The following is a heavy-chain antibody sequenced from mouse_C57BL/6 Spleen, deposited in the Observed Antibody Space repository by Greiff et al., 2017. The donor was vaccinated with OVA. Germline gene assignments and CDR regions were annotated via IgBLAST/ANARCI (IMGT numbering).Heavy chain of an antibody. V-gene: IGHV1-26*01. CDR3: ARSRGYRRYAMDY. D-gene: IGHD2-12*01. J-gene: IGHJ4*01. CDR2: INPNNGGT. CDR1: GYTFTDYY. Sequence: EVQLQQSGPELVKPGASVKISCKASGYTFTDYYMNWVKQSHGKSLEWIGDINPNNGGTSYNQKFKGKATLTVDKSSSTAYMELRSLTSEDSAVYYCARSRGYRRYAMDYWGQGTSVTVSS.